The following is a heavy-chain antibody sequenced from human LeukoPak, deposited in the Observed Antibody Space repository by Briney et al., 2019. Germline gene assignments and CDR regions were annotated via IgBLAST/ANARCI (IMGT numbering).Heavy chain of an antibody. V-gene: IGHV3-23*01. Sequence: GGTLRLSCATSGFTFSNYGMNWVRHAPGKGLEWVSGIIPSGVTTYYADSVKGRFAISRDNSKNTVYLQMNSLRAEDTAVYYCARDDSLLQFGRWGQGTLVTVSS. CDR2: IIPSGVTT. D-gene: IGHD5-24*01. CDR1: GFTFSNYG. J-gene: IGHJ4*02. CDR3: ARDDSLLQFGR.